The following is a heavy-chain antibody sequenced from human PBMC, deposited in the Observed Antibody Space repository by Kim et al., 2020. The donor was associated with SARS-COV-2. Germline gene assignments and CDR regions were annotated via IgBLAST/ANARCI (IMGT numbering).Heavy chain of an antibody. V-gene: IGHV3-23*01. CDR2: ISASGDFT. D-gene: IGHD2-15*01. J-gene: IGHJ4*02. Sequence: GGSLRLSCVASGFTFSSYAMNWVRQAPGKGLEWVSRISASGDFTYYADSVKGRFTISRGNSKNTLYLQVNSLRAEDTAVYYCAKIAGASDGLDYWGQGTLVTVSS. CDR1: GFTFSSYA. CDR3: AKIAGASDGLDY.